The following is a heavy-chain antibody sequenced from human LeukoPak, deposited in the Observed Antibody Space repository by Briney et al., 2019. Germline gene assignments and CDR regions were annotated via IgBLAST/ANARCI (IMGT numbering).Heavy chain of an antibody. CDR3: ARTSSSGWPLYYYYGMDV. D-gene: IGHD6-19*01. V-gene: IGHV4-59*08. CDR2: IYYSGST. CDR1: GGSLSSYY. J-gene: IGHJ6*02. Sequence: SETLSLTCTVSGGSLSSYYWSWLRQPPGKGLEWIGYIYYSGSTNYNPSLKSRVTISVDTSKNQFSLKLSSVTAADTAVYYCARTSSSGWPLYYYYGMDVWGQGTTVTVPS.